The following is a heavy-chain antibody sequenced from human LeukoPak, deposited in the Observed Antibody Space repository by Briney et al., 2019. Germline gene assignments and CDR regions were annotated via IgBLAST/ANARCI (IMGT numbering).Heavy chain of an antibody. J-gene: IGHJ4*02. CDR1: GFTFSSYA. Sequence: PGGSLRLSCAASGFTFSSYAMHWVRQAPGKGLEWVAVISYDGSNKYYADSVKGRFTISRDNSKNTLYLQMNSLRAEDTAVYYCARDFVMAYAITLVDYWGQGTLVTVSS. CDR3: ARDFVMAYAITLVDY. D-gene: IGHD2-8*01. CDR2: ISYDGSNK. V-gene: IGHV3-30-3*01.